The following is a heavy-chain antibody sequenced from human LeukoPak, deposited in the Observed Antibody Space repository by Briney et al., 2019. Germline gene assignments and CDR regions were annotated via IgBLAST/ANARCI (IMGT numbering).Heavy chain of an antibody. V-gene: IGHV4-4*07. J-gene: IGHJ6*03. CDR3: VARNGDYSYMDV. CDR1: GGSISSYY. Sequence: SETLSLTCTVSGGSISSYYWSWIRQPAGKGLEWIGRIYTSGSTNYNPSLKSRVTMSVDASKNQFSLKLSSVTAADTAVYYCVARNGDYSYMDVWGKGTTVTVSS. D-gene: IGHD1-1*01. CDR2: IYTSGST.